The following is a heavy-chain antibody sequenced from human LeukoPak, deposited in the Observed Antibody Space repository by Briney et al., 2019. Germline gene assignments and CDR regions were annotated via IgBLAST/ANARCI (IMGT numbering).Heavy chain of an antibody. CDR3: VRDPILGYPDYFDS. CDR1: GFTFSSYG. Sequence: SGGSLRLSCAASGFTFSSYGMHWVRQAPGKGLEWVAFTRYDGSNKYYADSVKGRFTISRDNSKNTLYLQMNSLRVEDTAVYYCVRDPILGYPDYFDSWGQGTLVTVSS. V-gene: IGHV3-30*02. D-gene: IGHD2-15*01. CDR2: TRYDGSNK. J-gene: IGHJ4*02.